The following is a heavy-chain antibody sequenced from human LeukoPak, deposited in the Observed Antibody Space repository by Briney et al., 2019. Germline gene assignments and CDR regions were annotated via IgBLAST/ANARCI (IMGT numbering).Heavy chain of an antibody. CDR3: ARATGDY. CDR1: GGSISSHY. J-gene: IGHJ4*02. V-gene: IGHV4-59*11. Sequence: PSETLSLTCTVSGGSISSHYWSWIRQPPGKGLEWIGYIYYSGSTNYNPSLKSRVTISVDTSKNQFSLKLSSVTAADTAVYYCARATGDYWGQGTLVTVSS. D-gene: IGHD2-8*02. CDR2: IYYSGST.